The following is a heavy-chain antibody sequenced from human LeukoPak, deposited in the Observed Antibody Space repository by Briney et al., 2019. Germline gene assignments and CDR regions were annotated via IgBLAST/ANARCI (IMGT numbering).Heavy chain of an antibody. CDR3: AKDSDFWSGYSFDY. CDR2: ISGSGGST. Sequence: GGSLRPSCAASGFTFSSYAMSWVRQAPGKGLEWVSAISGSGGSTYYADSVKGRFTISRDNSKNTLYLQMNSLRAEDTAVYYCAKDSDFWSGYSFDYWGQGTLVTVSS. V-gene: IGHV3-23*01. J-gene: IGHJ4*02. D-gene: IGHD3-3*01. CDR1: GFTFSSYA.